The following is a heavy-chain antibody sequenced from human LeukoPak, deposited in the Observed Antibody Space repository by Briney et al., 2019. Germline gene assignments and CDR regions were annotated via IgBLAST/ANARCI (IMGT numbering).Heavy chain of an antibody. CDR1: GGSFSGYY. CDR3: ARPSDQMAILGASDAFDI. V-gene: IGHV4-34*01. J-gene: IGHJ3*02. CDR2: INHSGST. Sequence: PSETLSLTCAVYGGSFSGYYWSWIRQPPGKGLEWIGGINHSGSTNYNPSFKSRVTISVDTSKNQFSLKLSSVTAADTAVYYCARPSDQMAILGASDAFDIWGQGTMVTVSS. D-gene: IGHD1-26*01.